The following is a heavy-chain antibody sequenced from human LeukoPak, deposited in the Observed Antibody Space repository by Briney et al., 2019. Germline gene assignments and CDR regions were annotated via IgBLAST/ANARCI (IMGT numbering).Heavy chain of an antibody. D-gene: IGHD4-17*01. J-gene: IGHJ6*03. V-gene: IGHV4-59*01. CDR2: VYHSGST. CDR3: ARGGASNGDLYYYMDV. Sequence: SETLSLTCTVSGDSIRSYYWSWIRQPPGKGLEWIGNVYHSGSTDYNPSLKSRVTIPIDTSKNQFSLKLSSVTAADTAVYYCARGGASNGDLYYYMDVWGKGTTVTVSS. CDR1: GDSIRSYY.